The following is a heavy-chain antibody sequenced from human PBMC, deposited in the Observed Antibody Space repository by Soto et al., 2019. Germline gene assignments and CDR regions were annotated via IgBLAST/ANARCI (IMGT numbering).Heavy chain of an antibody. Sequence: ASVKVSCKASGYTLNTYYMHWVRQAPGQGPEWMGIINPRGGSTTYAQNFQDRVTMTRDTSSSTVYMELSSLRSEDTAVYYCARGGGFSPYYYNLDVWGQGTTVTVSS. CDR1: GYTLNTYY. D-gene: IGHD2-15*01. CDR2: INPRGGST. CDR3: ARGGGFSPYYYNLDV. J-gene: IGHJ6*02. V-gene: IGHV1-46*02.